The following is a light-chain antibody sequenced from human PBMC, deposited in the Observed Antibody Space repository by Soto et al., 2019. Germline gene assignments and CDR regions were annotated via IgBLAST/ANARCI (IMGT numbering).Light chain of an antibody. CDR2: KAY. V-gene: IGKV1-5*03. CDR1: QTISSW. J-gene: IGKJ1*01. CDR3: QHNNSYSEA. Sequence: DIQMTQSPSTLSGSVGDRVTITCRASQTISSWLALYQQKPGKAPKLLIYKAYTLKSGVPSRFSGSGSWTEYTLTTSSLQPDDLATYYCQHNNSYSEAFGQGTKVELK.